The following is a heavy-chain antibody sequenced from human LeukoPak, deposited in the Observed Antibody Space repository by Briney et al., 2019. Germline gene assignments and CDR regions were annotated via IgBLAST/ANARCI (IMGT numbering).Heavy chain of an antibody. J-gene: IGHJ4*02. D-gene: IGHD6-19*01. CDR2: ISYDGSNK. Sequence: GESLKISFAASGFTFSSYAMHWVRQAPGKGLEWVAVISYDGSNKYYADSVKGRFTISRDNSKNTLYLQMNSLRAEDTAVYYCARVTVAGNFDYWGQGTLVTVSS. V-gene: IGHV3-30-3*01. CDR1: GFTFSSYA. CDR3: ARVTVAGNFDY.